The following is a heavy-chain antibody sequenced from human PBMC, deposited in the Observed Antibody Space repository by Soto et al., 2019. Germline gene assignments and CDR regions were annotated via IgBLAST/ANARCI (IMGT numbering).Heavy chain of an antibody. CDR2: INHSGST. CDR3: ARAQGEMAPRASFDI. D-gene: IGHD3-16*01. CDR1: GGSFSGYY. Sequence: SETLSLTCAVYGGSFSGYYWSWIRQPPGKGLEWIGEINHSGSTNYNPSLKSRVTISVDTSKNQFSLKLSSVTAADTAVYYCARAQGEMAPRASFDIWGQGTMVTVSS. V-gene: IGHV4-34*01. J-gene: IGHJ3*02.